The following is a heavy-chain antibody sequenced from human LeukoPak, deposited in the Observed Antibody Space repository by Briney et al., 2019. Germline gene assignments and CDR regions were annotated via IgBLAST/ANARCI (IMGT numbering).Heavy chain of an antibody. CDR1: GFTFSSYW. CDR2: IKQDGSEK. D-gene: IGHD3-16*01. V-gene: IGHV3-7*01. Sequence: GGSLRLSCAASGFTFSSYWMSWVRQGPGKGLEWVAHIKQDGSEKYYVDSVKGRFTISRDNAKNSLYLQMTSLRADDTAVYCCGRGGYGYVYLDYWGQGTLVTVSS. J-gene: IGHJ4*02. CDR3: GRGGYGYVYLDY.